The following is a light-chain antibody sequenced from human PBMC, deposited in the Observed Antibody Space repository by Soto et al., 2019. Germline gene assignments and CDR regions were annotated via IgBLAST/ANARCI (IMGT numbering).Light chain of an antibody. V-gene: IGKV3-15*01. CDR3: QQYNNWPPA. CDR1: QSVSGN. Sequence: EIVMAQSPATLSGSPGERATLSCRASQSVSGNLAWYQQKPGQAPRLLIYGASTRATGIPARFSGSGSGTEFTLTISSLQSEDFAVYYCQQYNNWPPAFGQGTKVEIK. J-gene: IGKJ1*01. CDR2: GAS.